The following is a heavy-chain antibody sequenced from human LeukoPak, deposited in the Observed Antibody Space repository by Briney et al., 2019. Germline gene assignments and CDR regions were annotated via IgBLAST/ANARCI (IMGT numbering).Heavy chain of an antibody. J-gene: IGHJ4*02. CDR3: ARVFYYYDSSAYLEAYFDY. V-gene: IGHV3-20*04. CDR2: INWNGGST. D-gene: IGHD3-22*01. CDR1: GFTFDDYG. Sequence: RTGGSLRLSCAASGFTFDDYGMSWVRQAPGKGLEWVSGINWNGGSTGYADSVKGRFTISRDNAKNSLYLQMNSLRAEDTAVYYCARVFYYYDSSAYLEAYFDYWGQGTLVTVSS.